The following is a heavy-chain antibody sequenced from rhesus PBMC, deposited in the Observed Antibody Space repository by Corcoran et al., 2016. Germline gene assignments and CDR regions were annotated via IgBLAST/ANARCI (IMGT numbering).Heavy chain of an antibody. CDR1: GGSVSSSNW. V-gene: IGHV4-65*01. Sequence: QVQLQESGPGLVKPSETLSLTCAASGGSVSSSNWWSWIRQPPGKGLEWIGYISGSSGSTYYNPSLKSRVTISTDTSKNQFSLKLSSVTAADTAVYYCARRKVLFDYWGQGVLVTVSS. J-gene: IGHJ4*01. CDR3: ARRKVLFDY. CDR2: ISGSSGST.